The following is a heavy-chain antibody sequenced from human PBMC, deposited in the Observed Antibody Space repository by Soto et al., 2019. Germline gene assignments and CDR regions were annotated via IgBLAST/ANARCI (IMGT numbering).Heavy chain of an antibody. J-gene: IGHJ4*02. V-gene: IGHV1-69*01. D-gene: IGHD3-10*01. CDR3: ARDRDDYGSGNYYNRIDF. CDR2: IIPIFGTP. CDR1: GGIFSTYA. Sequence: QVQLVQSGAEVKKPGSSVKVSCKASGGIFSTYAISWLRQAPGQGLEWMGGIIPIFGTPNYAQRFQGRVTITADASTSTAYMELSRLRSEDTAVYYCARDRDDYGSGNYYNRIDFWGQGTLVTASS.